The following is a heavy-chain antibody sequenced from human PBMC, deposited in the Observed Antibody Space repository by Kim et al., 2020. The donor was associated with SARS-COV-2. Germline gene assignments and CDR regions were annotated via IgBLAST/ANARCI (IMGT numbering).Heavy chain of an antibody. CDR3: ARRGHDYGDFTTFPFDY. Sequence: LKGRVTISVDTSKNQFSLKLSSVTAADTAVYYCARRGHDYGDFTTFPFDYWGQGTLVTVSS. V-gene: IGHV4-39*01. J-gene: IGHJ4*02. D-gene: IGHD4-17*01.